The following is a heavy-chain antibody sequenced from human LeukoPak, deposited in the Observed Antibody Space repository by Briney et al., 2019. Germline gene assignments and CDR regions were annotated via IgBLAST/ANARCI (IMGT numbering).Heavy chain of an antibody. D-gene: IGHD3-16*02. J-gene: IGHJ4*02. CDR2: INPISGAT. V-gene: IGHV1-46*01. CDR3: ARLPYRDVVAQYY. CDR1: VYTFTRYF. Sequence: ASVKVSCETSVYTFTRYFMQWVRQAPGHGLEWMGIINPISGATDYAQKFQGRVTMTRDTSTSTVYMELSSLRSEDTAMYYCARLPYRDVVAQYYWGQGTLVTVSS.